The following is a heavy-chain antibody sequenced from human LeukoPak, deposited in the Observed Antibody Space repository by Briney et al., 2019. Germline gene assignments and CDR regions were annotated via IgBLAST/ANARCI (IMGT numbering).Heavy chain of an antibody. V-gene: IGHV4-34*01. CDR2: INHSGGT. D-gene: IGHD6-13*01. CDR1: GGSFSGYY. CDR3: AREGGVRSSWYINYYYGMDV. Sequence: KPSETLSLTCAVSGGSFSGYYWSWIRQPPGKGLEWIGEINHSGGTNYNPSLKSRVTISVDTSKNQFSLKLSSVTAADTAVYYCAREGGVRSSWYINYYYGMDVWGKGTTVTVSS. J-gene: IGHJ6*04.